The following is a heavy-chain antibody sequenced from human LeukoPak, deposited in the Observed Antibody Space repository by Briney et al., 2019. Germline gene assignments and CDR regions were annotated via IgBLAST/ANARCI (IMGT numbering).Heavy chain of an antibody. Sequence: GGSLRLSCAASGFTFSNAWMSWVRQAPGKGLEWVANINQDVSQRYYVDSLKDRFTISRDNAKSSLYLQMNSLTPEDTGIYYCVRGYRNQWELWAWGQGTLVTVSS. CDR3: VRGYRNQWELWA. D-gene: IGHD1-26*01. V-gene: IGHV3-7*01. CDR2: INQDVSQR. CDR1: GFTFSNAW. J-gene: IGHJ5*02.